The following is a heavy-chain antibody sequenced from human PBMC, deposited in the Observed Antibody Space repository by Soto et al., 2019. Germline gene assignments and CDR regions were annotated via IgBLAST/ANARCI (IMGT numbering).Heavy chain of an antibody. D-gene: IGHD6-6*01. J-gene: IGHJ5*02. V-gene: IGHV1-69*01. CDR1: GGTISSYA. Sequence: QVQLVQSEAEVKKPGSSVKVSCKASGGTISSYAISWVRQAPGQGLEWMGGIIPIFGTANYAQKFQGRVTITADESTSTAYMELSSLRSEDTAVYYCARELGIAARLGWFDPWGQGTLVTVSS. CDR3: ARELGIAARLGWFDP. CDR2: IIPIFGTA.